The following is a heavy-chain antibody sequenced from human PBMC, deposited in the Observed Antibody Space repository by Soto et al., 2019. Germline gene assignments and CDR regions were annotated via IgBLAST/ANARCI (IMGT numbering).Heavy chain of an antibody. D-gene: IGHD3-10*01. V-gene: IGHV3-48*02. CDR2: ISRSSTGI. J-gene: IGHJ6*01. Sequence: EVQLVESGGGLVQPGGSLRLSCAASGFTFSLYSMSWVRQAPGKGLEWVSYISRSSTGIHYADSVKGRFTISRDDVTNSMHQQMNSLRDGDTAVYYCARAVTWGLDVWGQGTTVSISS. CDR1: GFTFSLYS. CDR3: ARAVTWGLDV.